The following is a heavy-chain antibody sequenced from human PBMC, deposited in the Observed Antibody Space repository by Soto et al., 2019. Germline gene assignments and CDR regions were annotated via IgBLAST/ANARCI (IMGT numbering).Heavy chain of an antibody. J-gene: IGHJ6*02. Sequence: GSIGAYGGIWIRQPAGKGVEWIGYIYYRWSTNYNPSLKSRVTISVDTSKNQFSLKLSSVTAADTAVYYCARGIYGRDVWGQGTTVTVSS. V-gene: IGHV4-59*13. CDR2: IYYRWST. CDR1: GSIGAYG. CDR3: ARGIYGRDV.